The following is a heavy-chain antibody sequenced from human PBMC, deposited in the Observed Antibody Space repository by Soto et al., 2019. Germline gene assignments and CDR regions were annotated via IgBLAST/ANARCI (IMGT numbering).Heavy chain of an antibody. Sequence: QITLKESGPTLVKPTQTLTLTCTFSGFSLSTSGVGVGWIRQPPGKALEWLALIYWDDDKRYSPSLKSRLTITKDTSKNQVVLTMTNMGPVDTATYYCAHRRIMTSWSFSDYWGQGTLVTVSS. CDR3: AHRRIMTSWSFSDY. J-gene: IGHJ4*02. D-gene: IGHD2-2*01. CDR2: IYWDDDK. CDR1: GFSLSTSGVG. V-gene: IGHV2-5*02.